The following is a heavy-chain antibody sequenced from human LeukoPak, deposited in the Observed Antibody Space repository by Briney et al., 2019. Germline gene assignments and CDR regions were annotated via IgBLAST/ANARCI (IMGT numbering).Heavy chain of an antibody. CDR2: ITGDGTTT. J-gene: IGHJ4*02. CDR1: GLTFSSYG. CDR3: AKMQGYFDY. V-gene: IGHV3-23*01. Sequence: GGSLRLSCEASGLTFSSYGMSWVRQAPGKGLQWVSAITGDGTTTYYADSVKGRFTISRDNSKNMLYLQMSNLRAEDTAVYYCAKMQGYFDYWDQGTLVPVSS.